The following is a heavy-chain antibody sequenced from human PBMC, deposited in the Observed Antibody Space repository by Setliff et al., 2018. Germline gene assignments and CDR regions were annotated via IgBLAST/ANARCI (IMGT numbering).Heavy chain of an antibody. V-gene: IGHV3-53*01. Sequence: GESLKISCAASGFTVSSNYMSWVRQAPGKGLEWVSVIYSGGSTYYADSVKGRFTISRDNSKNTLYLQMNSLRAEGTAVYYCARFRTAAAGGGNAFDIWGQGTMVTVSS. CDR1: GFTVSSNY. CDR3: ARFRTAAAGGGNAFDI. CDR2: IYSGGST. J-gene: IGHJ3*02. D-gene: IGHD6-13*01.